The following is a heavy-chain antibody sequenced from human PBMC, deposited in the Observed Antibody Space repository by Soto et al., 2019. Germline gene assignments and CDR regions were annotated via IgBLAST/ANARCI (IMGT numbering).Heavy chain of an antibody. Sequence: GGSLRLSCSASGFTFDDYSMGWIRQAPGKGLELVGFIRSKIFGGTTDYAASVKGRFTILRDDSESIAYLQMYSLEIDDTAVYYCTRPRNFCTNGVCYLYYFDYWGQGTLVTVSS. CDR2: IRSKIFGGTT. CDR1: GFTFDDYS. V-gene: IGHV3-49*03. D-gene: IGHD2-8*01. CDR3: TRPRNFCTNGVCYLYYFDY. J-gene: IGHJ4*02.